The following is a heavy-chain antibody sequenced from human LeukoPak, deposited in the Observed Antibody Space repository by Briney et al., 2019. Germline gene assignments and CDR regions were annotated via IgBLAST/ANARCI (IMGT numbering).Heavy chain of an antibody. Sequence: GESLKISCKVSGYSITSYWIGWVRQMPGKGLEWMAIINPDDSDTRYSPSFQGQVTISVDKSISTAYLQWSSLQASDTAMYYCARQGPTVTLDYWGQGTLVTVSS. CDR2: INPDDSDT. CDR1: GYSITSYW. J-gene: IGHJ4*02. V-gene: IGHV5-51*01. CDR3: ARQGPTVTLDY. D-gene: IGHD4-17*01.